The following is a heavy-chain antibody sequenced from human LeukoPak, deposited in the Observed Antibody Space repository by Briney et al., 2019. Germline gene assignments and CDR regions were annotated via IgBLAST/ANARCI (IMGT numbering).Heavy chain of an antibody. CDR2: IGDSGGSA. D-gene: IGHD3-22*01. CDR1: GFTFSNYA. Sequence: GGSLRLSCAASGFTFSNYAMSWVRQAPGKGLEWVSVIGDSGGSAWHADSVKGRFTISRDNSKNTLSLQMDSLRAEDSAVYYCANKDSSGYYDYWGQGTLVTVSS. V-gene: IGHV3-23*01. J-gene: IGHJ4*02. CDR3: ANKDSSGYYDY.